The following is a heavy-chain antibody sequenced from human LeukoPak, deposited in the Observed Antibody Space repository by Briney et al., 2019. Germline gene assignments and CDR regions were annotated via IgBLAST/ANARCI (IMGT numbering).Heavy chain of an antibody. Sequence: PGGSLRLSCAASGFTFSSYWMSRVRQAPGKGLEWVAVISYDGSNKYYADSVKGRFTISRDNSKNTLYLQMNSLRAEDTAVYYCAKEALTWGYYYDSSGYSSFDYWGQGTLVTVSS. J-gene: IGHJ4*02. CDR2: ISYDGSNK. D-gene: IGHD3-22*01. CDR1: GFTFSSYW. CDR3: AKEALTWGYYYDSSGYSSFDY. V-gene: IGHV3-30*18.